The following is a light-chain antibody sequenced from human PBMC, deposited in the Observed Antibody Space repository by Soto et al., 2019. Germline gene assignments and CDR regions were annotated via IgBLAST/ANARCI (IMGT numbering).Light chain of an antibody. J-gene: IGKJ1*01. Sequence: EIVMTQSPATLSVSPGERATLSCRASQSVSSNLAWYQQKPGQAPRLLIYGASTRATGIPARFSGSGSGTECTLTISSLQSEDFAVYYCQHYNNWPPWTFGQGTKGEIK. CDR2: GAS. CDR3: QHYNNWPPWT. V-gene: IGKV3-15*01. CDR1: QSVSSN.